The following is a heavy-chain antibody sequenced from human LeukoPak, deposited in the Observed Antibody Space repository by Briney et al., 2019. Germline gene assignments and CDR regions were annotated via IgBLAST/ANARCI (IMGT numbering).Heavy chain of an antibody. Sequence: PSETLSLTCTVSGGSLSNHYWNWIRHPAGTGLEYIGRIFHTGSTNYNPSLKSRVTMSVDTSNNQFSLNLTSVTAADTAVYYCARGPLGGESFDIWGQGTMVTVFS. D-gene: IGHD3-16*01. V-gene: IGHV4-4*07. CDR2: IFHTGST. CDR3: ARGPLGGESFDI. J-gene: IGHJ3*02. CDR1: GGSLSNHY.